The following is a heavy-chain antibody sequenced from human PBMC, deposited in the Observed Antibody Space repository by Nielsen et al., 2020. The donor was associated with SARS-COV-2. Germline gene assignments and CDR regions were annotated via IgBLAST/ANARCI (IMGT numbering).Heavy chain of an antibody. CDR1: GYTFTSYG. J-gene: IGHJ4*02. V-gene: IGHV1-18*04. CDR3: ARDHPYGSGSYLSSDY. D-gene: IGHD3-10*01. CDR2: ISAYNGNT. Sequence: ASVKVSCKASGYTFTSYGISWVRQAPGQGLEWMGWISAYNGNTNYAQKLQGRVTMTTDTSTSTAYMELRSLRSDDTAVYYCARDHPYGSGSYLSSDYWGQGTLVTVSS.